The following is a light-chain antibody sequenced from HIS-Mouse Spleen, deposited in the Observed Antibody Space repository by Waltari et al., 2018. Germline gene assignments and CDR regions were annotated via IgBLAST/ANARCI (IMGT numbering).Light chain of an antibody. V-gene: IGLV1-44*01. CDR1: SSNLGSNP. J-gene: IGLJ2*01. CDR3: AAWDDSLNGVV. Sequence: QSVLTQPPSVSAAPGQKVTISCSGRSSNLGSNPVNWSQQLPGTAPKLLIYSNNQRPSGVPDRFSGSKSGTSASLAISGLQSEDEADYYCAAWDDSLNGVVFGGGTKLTVL. CDR2: SNN.